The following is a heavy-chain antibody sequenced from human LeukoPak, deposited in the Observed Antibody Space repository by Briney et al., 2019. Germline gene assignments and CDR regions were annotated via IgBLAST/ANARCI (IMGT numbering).Heavy chain of an antibody. CDR1: GYSISSGYY. V-gene: IGHV4-38-2*01. J-gene: IGHJ4*02. CDR3: ARLGGVLVVFDY. Sequence: PSETLSLTRAVSGYSISSGYYWGWIRQPPGKGLEWIGSIYHSGSTYYNPSLKSRVTISVDTSKNQFSLKLSSVTAADTAVYYCARLGGVLVVFDYWGQGTLVTVSS. D-gene: IGHD2-21*01. CDR2: IYHSGST.